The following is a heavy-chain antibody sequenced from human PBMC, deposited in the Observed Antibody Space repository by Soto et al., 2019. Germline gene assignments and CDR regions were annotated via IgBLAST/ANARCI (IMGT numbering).Heavy chain of an antibody. D-gene: IGHD4-17*01. CDR3: ARMGDYGDYYYMDV. J-gene: IGHJ6*03. V-gene: IGHV3-21*01. CDR2: ISSSSSYI. CDR1: GFTFSSYS. Sequence: GGSLRLSCAASGFTFSSYSMNWVRQAPGKGLEWVSSISSSSSYIYYADSVKGRFTISRDNAKNSLYLQMNSLRAEDTAVYYCARMGDYGDYYYMDVWGKGTTVTVSS.